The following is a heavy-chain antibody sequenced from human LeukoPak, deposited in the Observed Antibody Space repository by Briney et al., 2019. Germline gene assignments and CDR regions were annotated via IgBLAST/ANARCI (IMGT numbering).Heavy chain of an antibody. CDR2: MNPNSGNT. CDR1: GYTFTGYY. J-gene: IGHJ4*02. CDR3: ARGSRDEIDY. D-gene: IGHD5-24*01. Sequence: ASVKVSCKASGYTFTGYYMHWVRQAPGQGLEWMGWMNPNSGNTGYAQKFQGRVTITRNTSISTAYMELSSLRSEDTAVYYCARGSRDEIDYWGQGTLVTVSS. V-gene: IGHV1-8*03.